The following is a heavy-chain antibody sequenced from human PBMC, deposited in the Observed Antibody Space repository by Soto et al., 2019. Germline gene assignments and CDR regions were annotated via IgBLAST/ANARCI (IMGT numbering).Heavy chain of an antibody. J-gene: IGHJ5*02. Sequence: SVKVSCKASGGTFSSYAISWVRQAPGQGLEWMGGIIPIFGTANYAQKFQGRVTITADESTSTAYMELSSLRSEDTAVYYCARVTTYSSSWYGGWFDPWGQGTLVTVS. CDR2: IIPIFGTA. CDR1: GGTFSSYA. D-gene: IGHD6-13*01. CDR3: ARVTTYSSSWYGGWFDP. V-gene: IGHV1-69*13.